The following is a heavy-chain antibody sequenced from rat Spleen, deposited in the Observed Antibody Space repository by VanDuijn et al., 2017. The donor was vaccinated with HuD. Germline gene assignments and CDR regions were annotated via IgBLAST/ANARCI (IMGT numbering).Heavy chain of an antibody. CDR2: IGGDGST. V-gene: IGHV2-1*01. CDR3: ARSYGGYTSNWFPY. CDR1: GFSLISNT. Sequence: QVQLKESGPGLVQSSQTLSLTSTVSGFSLISNTVHWVRQPPGKGLEWMGGIGGDGSTDYNSTLKSRLSISRDTSKNQVFLKMNSLQTDDTVIYFCARSYGGYTSNWFPYWGQGTLVTVSS. D-gene: IGHD1-11*01. J-gene: IGHJ3*01.